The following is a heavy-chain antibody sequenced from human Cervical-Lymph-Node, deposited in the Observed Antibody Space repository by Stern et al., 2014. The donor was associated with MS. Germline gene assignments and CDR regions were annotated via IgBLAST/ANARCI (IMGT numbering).Heavy chain of an antibody. CDR2: IYSSGST. CDR3: ARIVDTARRGRYFDY. CDR1: GGSFSSGPYY. V-gene: IGHV4-61*02. D-gene: IGHD5-18*01. Sequence: QVQLQESGPGLVKPSQTLSLTCTVSGGSFSSGPYYWNWIRQPAGKGLEWIGRIYSSGSTNYNPSLKSRVSISVDTSKNQFSLKLSSVTAADTAVYYCARIVDTARRGRYFDYWGQGTLVTVSS. J-gene: IGHJ4*02.